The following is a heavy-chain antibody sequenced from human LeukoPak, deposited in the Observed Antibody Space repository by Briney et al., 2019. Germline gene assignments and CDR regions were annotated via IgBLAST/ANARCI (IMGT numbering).Heavy chain of an antibody. V-gene: IGHV4-59*08. D-gene: IGHD5-18*01. CDR2: IYYSEST. J-gene: IGHJ3*02. Sequence: PSETLSLTCTVSGGSISSYYWSWIRQPPGKGLEWIAYIYYSESTNYNPSLKSRVTISVDTSKNQFSLKLSSVTASDTAVYYCARGKRDTPFDAFDIWGQGTMVTVSS. CDR3: ARGKRDTPFDAFDI. CDR1: GGSISSYY.